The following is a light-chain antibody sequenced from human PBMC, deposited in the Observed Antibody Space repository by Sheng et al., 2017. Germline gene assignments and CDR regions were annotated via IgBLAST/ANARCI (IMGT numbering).Light chain of an antibody. J-gene: IGKJ1*01. CDR2: DAS. Sequence: AIQLTQSPSSLSASVGDRVTITCRASQGITSALAWYQQKPGKAPKLLIYDASSLESGVPSRFSGSGSGTDFTLTISSLQPEDFATYYCQQYYGSFPTFGQGTNVE. CDR1: QGITSA. V-gene: IGKV1-13*02. CDR3: QQYYGSFPT.